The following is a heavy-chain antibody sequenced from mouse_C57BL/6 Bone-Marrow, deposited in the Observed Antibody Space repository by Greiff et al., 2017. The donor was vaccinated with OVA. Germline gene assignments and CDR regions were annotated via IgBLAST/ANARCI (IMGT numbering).Heavy chain of an antibody. CDR2: IDPETGGT. Sequence: QVHLQQSGAELVRPGASVTLSCKASGYTFTDYEMHWVKQTPVHGLEWIGAIDPETGGTAYNQKFKGKAILTADKSSSTAYMELRSLTSEDSAVYYCTRTDWLRPYYFDYWGQGTTLTVSS. CDR3: TRTDWLRPYYFDY. D-gene: IGHD2-2*01. J-gene: IGHJ2*01. V-gene: IGHV1-15*01. CDR1: GYTFTDYE.